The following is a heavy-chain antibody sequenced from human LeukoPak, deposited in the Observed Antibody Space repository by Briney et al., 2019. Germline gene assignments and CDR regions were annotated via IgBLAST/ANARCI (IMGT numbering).Heavy chain of an antibody. V-gene: IGHV4-34*01. D-gene: IGHD6-19*01. Sequence: SETLSLTCAVYGGSFSDYYWSWIRQPPGKGLEWIGEINHSGSTNYNPSLKSRVTISVDTSKNQFSLKLSSVTAADTAVYYCARGGGGWYSDYWGQGILVTVSS. CDR2: INHSGST. CDR1: GGSFSDYY. J-gene: IGHJ4*02. CDR3: ARGGGGWYSDY.